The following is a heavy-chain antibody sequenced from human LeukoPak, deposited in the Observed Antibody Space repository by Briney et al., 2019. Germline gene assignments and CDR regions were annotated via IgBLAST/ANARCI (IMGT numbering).Heavy chain of an antibody. V-gene: IGHV1-2*02. D-gene: IGHD6-13*01. Sequence: ASVKVSCKASGYTFTGSYLHWVRQAPGQGLEWMGWINPNSGGTNYAQKFQGRVTMTRDTSISTAYMELSRLRSDDTAVYYCARAAAGTSGYFDYWGQGTLVTVSS. CDR2: INPNSGGT. CDR1: GYTFTGSY. J-gene: IGHJ4*02. CDR3: ARAAAGTSGYFDY.